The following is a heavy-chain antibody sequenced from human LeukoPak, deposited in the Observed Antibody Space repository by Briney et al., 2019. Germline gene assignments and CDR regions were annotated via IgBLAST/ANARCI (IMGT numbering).Heavy chain of an antibody. V-gene: IGHV3-30*02. CDR1: GFTLSSYG. CDR2: IRYDGSNK. D-gene: IGHD1-26*01. J-gene: IGHJ3*02. CDR3: AKDRSGSYYGDAFDI. Sequence: PGGSLRLSCAASGFTLSSYGMHWVRQAPGKGLEWVAFIRYDGSNKYYADSVKGRFTISRDNSKNTLYLQMNSLRAEDTAVYYCAKDRSGSYYGDAFDIWGQGTMVTVSS.